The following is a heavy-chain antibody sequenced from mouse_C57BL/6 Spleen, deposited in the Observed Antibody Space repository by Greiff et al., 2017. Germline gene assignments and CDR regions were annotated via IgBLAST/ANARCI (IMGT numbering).Heavy chain of an antibody. CDR2: ISSGSSTI. J-gene: IGHJ3*01. V-gene: IGHV5-17*01. Sequence: VQLKESGGGLVKPGGSLKLSCAASGFTFSDYGMHWVRQAPEKGLEWVAYISSGSSTIYYADTVKGRFTISRDNAKNTLFLQMTSLRSEDTAMYDCARGDDDYYPFAYWGQGTLVTVSA. D-gene: IGHD2-3*01. CDR1: GFTFSDYG. CDR3: ARGDDDYYPFAY.